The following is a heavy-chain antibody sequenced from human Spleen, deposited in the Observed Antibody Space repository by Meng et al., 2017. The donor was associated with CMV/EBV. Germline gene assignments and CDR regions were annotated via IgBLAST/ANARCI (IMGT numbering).Heavy chain of an antibody. Sequence: GESLKISCAASEFTFSSYGMHWVRQAPGKGLEWVAFIRYDGSNKYYADSVKGRFTISRDNSKNTLYLQMNSLRAEDTAVYYCAKDLSLGMDVWGQGTTVTVSS. CDR3: AKDLSLGMDV. CDR1: EFTFSSYG. CDR2: IRYDGSNK. D-gene: IGHD3-16*02. V-gene: IGHV3-30*02. J-gene: IGHJ6*02.